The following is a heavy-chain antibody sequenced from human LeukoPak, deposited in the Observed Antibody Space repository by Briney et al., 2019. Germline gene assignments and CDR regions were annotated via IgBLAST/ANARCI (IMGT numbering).Heavy chain of an antibody. CDR1: GGSISSHY. V-gene: IGHV4-59*05. CDR2: AFYSGGT. Sequence: SETLSLTCTVSGGSISSHYWSWIRQPPGKGLEWIGRAFYSGGTYYNPSLMSRLTISVDTSKNQFSLKLSSVSAADTAVYYCARQGGYNFGNSDYWGQGTLVTVSS. CDR3: ARQGGYNFGNSDY. J-gene: IGHJ4*02. D-gene: IGHD5-18*01.